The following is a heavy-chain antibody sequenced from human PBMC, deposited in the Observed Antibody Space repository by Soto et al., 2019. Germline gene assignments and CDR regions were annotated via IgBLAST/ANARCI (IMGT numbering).Heavy chain of an antibody. V-gene: IGHV3-30*18. Sequence: QVQLVESGGGVVQPGRSLRLSCAASGFTFSYYGMHWVRQAPGKGLEWVAVISNDGKDEYTADSVRGRFAISRDNSKNTLYRQMYSLRAEDTAVYYCAKDSGRGSADYYFDYWGQGTLVTVSS. CDR3: AKDSGRGSADYYFDY. CDR2: ISNDGKDE. D-gene: IGHD3-10*01. CDR1: GFTFSYYG. J-gene: IGHJ4*02.